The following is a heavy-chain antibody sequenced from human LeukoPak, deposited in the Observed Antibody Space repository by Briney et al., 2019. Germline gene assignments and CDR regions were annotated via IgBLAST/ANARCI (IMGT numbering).Heavy chain of an antibody. D-gene: IGHD6-13*01. J-gene: IGHJ4*02. CDR3: TRERGQQAVLDY. V-gene: IGHV3-49*04. Sequence: PGGSLRLSCAAAGFTFGDYVMTWVRQAPGKGLEWLGFIRDKAHGATTEYAASVKGRFIIPRANSKSTAYLQMNSLKTEDTGFYYCTRERGQQAVLDYWGQGTLVTVSS. CDR2: IRDKAHGATT. CDR1: GFTFGDYV.